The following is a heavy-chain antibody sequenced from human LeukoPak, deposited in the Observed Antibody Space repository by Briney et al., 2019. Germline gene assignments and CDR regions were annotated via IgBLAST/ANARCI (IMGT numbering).Heavy chain of an antibody. D-gene: IGHD1-26*01. V-gene: IGHV3-30*01. CDR1: GFTFSAYA. CDR2: ISYDGSNK. J-gene: IGHJ3*02. Sequence: GGTLRLSCAASGFTFSAYAMHWVRQAPGKGLEWVAVISYDGSNKYYADSVKGRFTISGDKSKDTLYLQMNSLRPEDTAVYYCARGPGPIAGAKNPFDIWGQGTMVTVSS. CDR3: ARGPGPIAGAKNPFDI.